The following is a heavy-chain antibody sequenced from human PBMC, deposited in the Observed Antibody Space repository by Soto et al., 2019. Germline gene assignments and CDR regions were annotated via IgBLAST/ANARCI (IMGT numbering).Heavy chain of an antibody. V-gene: IGHV4-39*01. Sequence: PSETLSLTCTVSGGSISSSSYYWGWIRQPPGKGLEWIGSIYYSGSTYYNPSLKSRVTISVDTSKNQFSLKLSSVTAADTAVYYCARRMGYYYYGMDVWGQGTTVTVYS. CDR3: ARRMGYYYYGMDV. J-gene: IGHJ6*02. CDR2: IYYSGST. CDR1: GGSISSSSYY.